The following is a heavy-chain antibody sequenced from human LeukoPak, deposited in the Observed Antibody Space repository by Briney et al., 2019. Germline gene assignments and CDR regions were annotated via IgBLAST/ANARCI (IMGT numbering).Heavy chain of an antibody. J-gene: IGHJ6*02. CDR3: ARLRGPPGMDV. V-gene: IGHV5-51*01. CDR2: INLGDSDT. CDR1: GHRFTNHW. Sequence: GESLKISCEVSGHRFTNHWIGWVRQMPGKGLEWMGIINLGDSDTKYSPSFQGQVTISLDKSISTAYLQWRSLKASDTAMYYCARLRGPPGMDVWGQGTTVTVSS.